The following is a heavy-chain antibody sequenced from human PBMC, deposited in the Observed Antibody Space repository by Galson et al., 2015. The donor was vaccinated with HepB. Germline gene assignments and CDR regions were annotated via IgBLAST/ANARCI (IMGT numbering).Heavy chain of an antibody. Sequence: SLRLSCAASGFIFRSYGMHWVRQAPGKGLEWVAVIWYDGSIKYYKDSVRGRFTVSRDNSKNTLYLEMNSLRGEDTALYYCARDFGFGLDHWGQGTLVPVSS. CDR2: IWYDGSIK. V-gene: IGHV3-33*01. CDR1: GFIFRSYG. J-gene: IGHJ4*02. CDR3: ARDFGFGLDH. D-gene: IGHD3-3*01.